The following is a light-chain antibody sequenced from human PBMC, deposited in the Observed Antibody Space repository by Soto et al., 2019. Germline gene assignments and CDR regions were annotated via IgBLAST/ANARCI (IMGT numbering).Light chain of an antibody. CDR1: SSDVGGYNY. V-gene: IGLV2-14*01. CDR3: SSYTSSSFSA. CDR2: DVS. Sequence: QSVLTQPASVSGSPGQSITISCTGTSSDVGGYNYVSWYQQHPGKAPKLMIYDVSNRPSGVSNRFSGSKSGNTASLTISGLQAEDEADYYCSSYTSSSFSAFGTGTKVTVL. J-gene: IGLJ1*01.